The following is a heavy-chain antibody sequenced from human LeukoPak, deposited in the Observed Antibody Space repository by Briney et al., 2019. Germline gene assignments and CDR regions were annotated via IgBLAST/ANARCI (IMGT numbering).Heavy chain of an antibody. J-gene: IGHJ6*02. D-gene: IGHD6-19*01. CDR2: ISYDGSNK. CDR1: GFTFSSNA. CDR3: ARDLAIGTGAGRYYYYGMDV. V-gene: IGHV3-30-3*01. Sequence: PGGSLRLSCVVSGFTFSSNAMHWVRQPPGKGLEWVAVISYDGSNKYYADSVKGRFTISRDNAKNSLYLQVNSLRAEDTAVYYCARDLAIGTGAGRYYYYGMDVWGQGTTVTVSS.